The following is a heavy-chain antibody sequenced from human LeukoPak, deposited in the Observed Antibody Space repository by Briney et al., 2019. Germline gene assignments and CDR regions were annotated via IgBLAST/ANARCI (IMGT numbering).Heavy chain of an antibody. CDR3: ARRHSSTWYADY. CDR1: GYNFTNYW. D-gene: IGHD6-13*01. CDR2: IDPSDSYT. Sequence: GESLKISCKGSGYNFTNYWISWVRQMSGKGLEWMGRIDPSDSYTNYSPSFQGHVTLSADKSISTAYLQWSSLKASDTAMYYCARRHSSTWYADYWGQGTLLTVSS. V-gene: IGHV5-10-1*01. J-gene: IGHJ4*02.